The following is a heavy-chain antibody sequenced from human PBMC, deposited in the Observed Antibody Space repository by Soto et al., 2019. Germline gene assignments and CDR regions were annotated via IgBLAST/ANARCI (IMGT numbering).Heavy chain of an antibody. CDR2: IHSAGFT. CDR3: ARDASGPFDY. CDR1: GFTVSDG. J-gene: IGHJ4*02. D-gene: IGHD6-19*01. V-gene: IGHV3-53*01. Sequence: GGTLRLSCSVAGFTVSDGISRVRQAPGKGMGYVSFIHSAGFTQYTVSVSGRLTICRDNSKNMLYLQMARLRVDDTAVYCCARDASGPFDYWGQGTLVTVSS.